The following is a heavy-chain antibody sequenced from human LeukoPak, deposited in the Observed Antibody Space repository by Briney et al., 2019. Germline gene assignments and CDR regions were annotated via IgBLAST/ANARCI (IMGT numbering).Heavy chain of an antibody. J-gene: IGHJ6*03. CDR1: GFTFSSFA. V-gene: IGHV3-23*01. CDR2: INAAGDDT. CDR3: ARGTPGANYYYYMDV. Sequence: GGSLRLSCAASGFTFSSFARSWVRQTPGKGLAWVSTINAAGDDTFYSASVKGRFTISRDNAKNSLFLQMNSLRAEDTAVYYCARGTPGANYYYYMDVWGQGTTVIVSS. D-gene: IGHD3-10*01.